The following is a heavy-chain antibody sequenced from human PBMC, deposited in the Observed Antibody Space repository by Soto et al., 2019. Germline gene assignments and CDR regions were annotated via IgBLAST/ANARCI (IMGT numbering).Heavy chain of an antibody. CDR3: AREAPHYYDSSGSSWLDY. CDR2: ISAYNGNT. J-gene: IGHJ4*02. CDR1: GYTFTSYG. D-gene: IGHD3-22*01. V-gene: IGHV1-18*04. Sequence: ASVKVSCKASGYTFTSYGISWVRQAPGQGLEWMGWISAYNGNTNYAQKLQGRVTMTTDTSTSTAYMELRSLRSDDTAVYYCAREAPHYYDSSGSSWLDYWAREPWSPSPQ.